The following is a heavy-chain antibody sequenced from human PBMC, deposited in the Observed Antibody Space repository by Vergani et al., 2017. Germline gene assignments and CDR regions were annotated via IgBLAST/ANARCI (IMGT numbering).Heavy chain of an antibody. Sequence: QLVESGGDLVQPGGSLRLSCAVSGFTVSSHYMSWVRQAPGKGLEWVSVIFSGGYTYYADSVKGRFTISRDGSKNSLYLQMNSLRAEGTAVYYCASQYYDFWSGRDWGQGTLVTVSS. V-gene: IGHV3-66*04. J-gene: IGHJ1*01. D-gene: IGHD3-3*01. CDR2: IFSGGYT. CDR1: GFTVSSHY. CDR3: ASQYYDFWSGRD.